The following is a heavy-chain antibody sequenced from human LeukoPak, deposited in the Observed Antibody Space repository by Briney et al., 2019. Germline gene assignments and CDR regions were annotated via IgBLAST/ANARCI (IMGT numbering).Heavy chain of an antibody. J-gene: IGHJ4*02. CDR3: AARRTAAAIDY. CDR2: IYYSGST. Sequence: NPSETLSLTCTVSGGSISSYYWSWIRQPPGKGLEWIGYIYYSGSTNYNPSLKSRVTISVDTSKNQFSLKLSSVTAAGTAVYYCAARRTAAAIDYWGQGTLVTVSS. CDR1: GGSISSYY. V-gene: IGHV4-59*01. D-gene: IGHD6-13*01.